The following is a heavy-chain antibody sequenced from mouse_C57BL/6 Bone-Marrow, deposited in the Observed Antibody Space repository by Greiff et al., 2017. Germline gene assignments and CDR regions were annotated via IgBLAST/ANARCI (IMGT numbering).Heavy chain of an antibody. Sequence: DVKLVESGGGLVQPGGSLRLSCATSGFTFSDFYMEWVRQPPGKRLEWIAASRNKANDYTTEYSASGKGLFIVSRDTSHSSLYLQMNALRAEDNVSDSCEGTSWDWYFDDWGEGTTVTVSA. D-gene: IGHD4-1*01. CDR1: GFTFSDFY. CDR3: EGTSWDWYFDD. CDR2: SRNKANDYTT. J-gene: IGHJ1*01. V-gene: IGHV7-1*02.